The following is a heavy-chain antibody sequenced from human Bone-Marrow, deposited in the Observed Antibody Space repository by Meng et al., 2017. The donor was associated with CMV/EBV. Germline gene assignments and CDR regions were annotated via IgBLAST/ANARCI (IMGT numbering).Heavy chain of an antibody. CDR2: IRFDGRNK. J-gene: IGHJ4*02. CDR1: GFTFSSYA. D-gene: IGHD3-10*01. CDR3: AKSNRRFGEFSPTDY. V-gene: IGHV3-30*02. Sequence: GGSLRLSCAASGFTFSSYAMEWVRQAPGKGLQWVAFIRFDGRNKYYADFVKGRFTISRDNSKSTLSLQMNSLRPEDTAVYYCAKSNRRFGEFSPTDYWGQGTRVTVSS.